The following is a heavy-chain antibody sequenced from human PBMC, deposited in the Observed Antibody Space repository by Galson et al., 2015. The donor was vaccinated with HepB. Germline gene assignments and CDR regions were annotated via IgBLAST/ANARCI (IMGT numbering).Heavy chain of an antibody. V-gene: IGHV3-30*04. J-gene: IGHJ3*02. Sequence: SLRLSCAASGFTFSNYAMHWVRQAPGKGLEWVSAISKKGSTTLYTDSVKGRFTISRDDSKNTLYLQMNSLRAEDTAVYYCARVREYYDSSGYSQRRADAFDIWGQGTMVTVSS. CDR3: ARVREYYDSSGYSQRRADAFDI. CDR2: ISKKGSTT. CDR1: GFTFSNYA. D-gene: IGHD3-22*01.